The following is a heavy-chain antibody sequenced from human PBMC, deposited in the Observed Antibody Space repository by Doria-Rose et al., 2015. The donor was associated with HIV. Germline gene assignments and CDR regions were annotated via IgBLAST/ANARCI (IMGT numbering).Heavy chain of an antibody. V-gene: IGHV2-26*01. CDR1: GVSLSSPGMG. J-gene: IGHJ4*02. CDR3: ARIKSSRWYHKYYFDF. Sequence: QVTLKESGPVLVKPTETLTLTCTVSGVSLSSPGMGVSWIRQPPGKALEWLANIFSDDERSYKTSLTSRLTISRGTSKSQVVLTMTDMDPVDTATYYCARIKSSRWYHKYYFDFWGQGTLVIVPA. D-gene: IGHD6-13*01. CDR2: IFSDDER.